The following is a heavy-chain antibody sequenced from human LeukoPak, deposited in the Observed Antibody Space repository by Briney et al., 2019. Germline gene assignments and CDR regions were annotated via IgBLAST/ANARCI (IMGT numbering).Heavy chain of an antibody. CDR2: IYYSGST. CDR1: GGSISSYY. V-gene: IGHV4-59*01. D-gene: IGHD2-15*01. CDR3: ARQGYGYYYGMDV. J-gene: IGHJ6*02. Sequence: SETLSLTCTVSGGSISSYYWSWIRQPAGKGLEWIGYIYYSGSTNYNPSLKSRVTISVDTSKNQFSLKLSSVTAADTAVYYCARQGYGYYYGMDVWGQGTTVTVSS.